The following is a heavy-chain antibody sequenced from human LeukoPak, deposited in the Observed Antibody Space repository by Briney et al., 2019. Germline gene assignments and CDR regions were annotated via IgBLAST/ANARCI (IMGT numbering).Heavy chain of an antibody. CDR2: IRYDGSNK. V-gene: IGHV3-30*02. J-gene: IGHJ6*03. Sequence: GGSLRLSCAASGFSFRSYGMHWVRQAPGKGLEWVAFIRYDGSNKYYADSVKGRFTISRDNSKNTLYLQMNSLRAEDTAVYYCARDGALTGYYYRGYYYYMDVWGKGTTVTVSS. CDR1: GFSFRSYG. CDR3: ARDGALTGYYYRGYYYYMDV. D-gene: IGHD3-9*01.